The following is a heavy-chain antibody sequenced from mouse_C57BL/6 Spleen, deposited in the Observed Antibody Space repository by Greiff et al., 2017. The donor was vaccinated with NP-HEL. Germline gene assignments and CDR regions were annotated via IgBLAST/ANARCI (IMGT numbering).Heavy chain of an antibody. D-gene: IGHD2-3*01. CDR3: VRHGWYAMDY. J-gene: IGHJ4*01. Sequence: EVKVVESGGGLVQPKGSLKLSCAASGFSFNTYAMNWVRQAPGKGLEWVARIRSKSNNYATYYADSVKDRFTISRDDSESMLYLQMNNLKTEDTAMYYCVRHGWYAMDYWGQGTSVTVSS. V-gene: IGHV10-1*01. CDR1: GFSFNTYA. CDR2: IRSKSNNYAT.